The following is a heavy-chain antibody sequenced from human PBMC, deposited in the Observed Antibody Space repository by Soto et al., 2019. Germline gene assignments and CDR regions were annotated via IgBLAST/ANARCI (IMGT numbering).Heavy chain of an antibody. CDR2: ISGSGGTP. D-gene: IGHD6-13*01. Sequence: LRLSCAASGFTFSRSAMSWVRQAPGRGLEWFSTISGSGGTPYYADSVKGRFTISRDNSKNTLYLVLNSLRAEDTAVYYCAMGLAAAGPLDYWGQGTLVTVSS. J-gene: IGHJ4*02. CDR3: AMGLAAAGPLDY. V-gene: IGHV3-23*01. CDR1: GFTFSRSA.